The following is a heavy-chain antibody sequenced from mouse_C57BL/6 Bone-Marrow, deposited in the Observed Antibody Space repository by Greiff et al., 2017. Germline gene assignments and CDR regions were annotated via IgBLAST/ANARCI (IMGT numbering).Heavy chain of an antibody. Sequence: VQLQESGAELARPGASVKLSCKASGYTFTSYGISWVKQRTGQGLEWIGEIYPRSGNTYYNEKFKGKATLTADKSSSTAYMELRSLTSEDSAVYFCARGVTSPAQATSFAYWGQGTLVTVSA. CDR2: IYPRSGNT. D-gene: IGHD3-2*02. CDR3: ARGVTSPAQATSFAY. J-gene: IGHJ3*01. CDR1: GYTFTSYG. V-gene: IGHV1-81*01.